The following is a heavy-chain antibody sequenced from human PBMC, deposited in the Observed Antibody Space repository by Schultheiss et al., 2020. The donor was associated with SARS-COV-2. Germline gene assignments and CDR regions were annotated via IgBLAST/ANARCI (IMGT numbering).Heavy chain of an antibody. CDR3: ARDRGSSSWKGRGGY. CDR1: GFTFSSYW. Sequence: GGSLRLSCAASGFTFSSYWMSWVRQAPGKGLEWVANIKQDGSEKYYVDSVKGRFTISRDNAKNSLYLQMNSLRAEDTAVYYCARDRGSSSWKGRGGYWGQGTLVTVSS. CDR2: IKQDGSEK. J-gene: IGHJ4*02. V-gene: IGHV3-7*03. D-gene: IGHD6-13*01.